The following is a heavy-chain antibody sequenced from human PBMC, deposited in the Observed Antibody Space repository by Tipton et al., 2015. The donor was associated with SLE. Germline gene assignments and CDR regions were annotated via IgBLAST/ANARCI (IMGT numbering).Heavy chain of an antibody. CDR2: IKQDGGEK. D-gene: IGHD1-26*01. CDR3: ARDGIYPSYYFYMDV. J-gene: IGHJ6*03. CDR1: GFTFSSYW. Sequence: SLRLSCAASGFTFSSYWMSWVRQAPGKGLEWVANIKQDGGEKYYVDSVKGRFTISRDNSRSTLYLQMNSLRAEDTAVYYCARDGIYPSYYFYMDVWGKGTTVTVSS. V-gene: IGHV3-7*01.